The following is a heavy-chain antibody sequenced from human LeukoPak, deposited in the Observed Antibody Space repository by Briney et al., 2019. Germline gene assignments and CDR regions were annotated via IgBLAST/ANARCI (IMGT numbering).Heavy chain of an antibody. CDR2: IRYDGSNK. CDR3: ARSSGWSGYMDV. CDR1: GFTFSSYG. D-gene: IGHD6-19*01. V-gene: IGHV3-30*02. Sequence: GGSLRLSCAASGFTFSSYGMHWVRQAPGKGLEWVAFIRYDGSNKYYADSVKGRFIISRDNSKNSLYLQMNSLRAEDTAVYYCARSSGWSGYMDVWGKGTTVTVSS. J-gene: IGHJ6*03.